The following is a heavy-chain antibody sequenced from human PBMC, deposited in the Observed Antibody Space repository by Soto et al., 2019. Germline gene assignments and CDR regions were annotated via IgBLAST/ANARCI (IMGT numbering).Heavy chain of an antibody. J-gene: IGHJ4*02. CDR2: ISSSSAYI. CDR1: GFTFSTFS. D-gene: IGHD1-26*01. Sequence: EVQLVESGGGLVKPGGSLRLSCAASGFTFSTFSMNWLRQAPGKGLEWVASISSSSAYIYYADSVKGRFTVSRDNATNSLHLQMNSLRGEDTAMYFCARDMRAVVGVADYWGQGTLVSVSS. CDR3: ARDMRAVVGVADY. V-gene: IGHV3-21*01.